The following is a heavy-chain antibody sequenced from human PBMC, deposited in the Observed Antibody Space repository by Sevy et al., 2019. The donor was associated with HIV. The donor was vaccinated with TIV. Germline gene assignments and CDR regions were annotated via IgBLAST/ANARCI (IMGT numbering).Heavy chain of an antibody. CDR2: IFSGGGT. CDR3: ARGATFYSDSSGRVLSVLGAFDI. D-gene: IGHD3-22*01. CDR1: GFTVSSNY. V-gene: IGHV3-53*01. J-gene: IGHJ3*02. Sequence: GGSLRLSCAASGFTVSSNYMSWVRQAPGKGLEWVSIIFSGGGTYYADSVQGRFTISRDNSKNMGYLQMNSLRAEDTAVFYGARGATFYSDSSGRVLSVLGAFDIWGRGTMVTVSS.